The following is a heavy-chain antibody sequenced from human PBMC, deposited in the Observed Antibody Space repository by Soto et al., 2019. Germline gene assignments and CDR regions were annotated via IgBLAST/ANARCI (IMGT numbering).Heavy chain of an antibody. V-gene: IGHV3-11*03. D-gene: IGHD3-22*01. CDR2: ISSSSSDT. J-gene: IGHJ4*02. CDR1: GFTFSDYY. Sequence: PGGSLRLSFAASGFTFSDYYMSWIRQAPGKGLEWVSYISSSSSDTNYADSVKGRFSISRDNAKNSLYLQMNSLRAEDTAVYYCARSITDYYDSSGYYDDYWGQGTLVTVSS. CDR3: ARSITDYYDSSGYYDDY.